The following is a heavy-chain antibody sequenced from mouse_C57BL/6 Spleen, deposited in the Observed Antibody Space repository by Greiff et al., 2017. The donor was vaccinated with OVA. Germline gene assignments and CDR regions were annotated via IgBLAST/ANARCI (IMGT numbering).Heavy chain of an antibody. J-gene: IGHJ4*01. D-gene: IGHD3-2*02. CDR1: GYTFTSYW. CDR3: ARGDSSGYAMDY. V-gene: IGHV1-50*01. CDR2: IDPSDSYT. Sequence: LQPGAELVKPGASVKLSCKASGYTFTSYWMQWVKQRPGQGLEWIGEIDPSDSYTNYNQKFKGKATLTVDTSSSTAYMQLSSLTSEDSAVYYCARGDSSGYAMDYWGQGTSVTVSS.